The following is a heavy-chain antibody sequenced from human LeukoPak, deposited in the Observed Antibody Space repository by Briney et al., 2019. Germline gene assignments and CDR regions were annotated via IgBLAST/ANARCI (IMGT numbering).Heavy chain of an antibody. J-gene: IGHJ3*02. CDR1: GGSISSYY. CDR3: ARLSGDPGPEAFDI. Sequence: SETLSLTCTVSGGSISSYYWSWIRQPPGKGLGWIGYIYYSGSTNYNPSLKSRVTISVDTSKNQFSLKLSSVTAADTAVYYCARLSGDPGPEAFDIWGQGTMVTVSS. D-gene: IGHD1-14*01. CDR2: IYYSGST. V-gene: IGHV4-59*01.